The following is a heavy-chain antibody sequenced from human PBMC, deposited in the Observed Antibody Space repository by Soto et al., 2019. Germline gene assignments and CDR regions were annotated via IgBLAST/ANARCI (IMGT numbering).Heavy chain of an antibody. CDR3: AREGSYDFWSGYTN. Sequence: LRLSCAASGFTFSSYDMHWVRQATGKGLEWVSAIGTAGDTYYPGSVKGRFTISRENAKNSLYLQMNSLRAEDTAVYYCAREGSYDFWSGYTNWGQGTLVTVSS. J-gene: IGHJ4*02. CDR2: IGTAGDT. D-gene: IGHD3-3*01. V-gene: IGHV3-13*01. CDR1: GFTFSSYD.